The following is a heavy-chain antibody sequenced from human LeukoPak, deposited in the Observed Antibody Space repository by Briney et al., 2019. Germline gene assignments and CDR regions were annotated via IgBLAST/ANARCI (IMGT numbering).Heavy chain of an antibody. Sequence: ASVKASCKASGYTFTSYAMNWVRQAPGQGLEWMGWINTNTGNPTYAQGFTGRFVFSLDHSVSTAYLQISSLQAEDTAVYYCARGYSYGRFDYWGQEPWSPSPQ. J-gene: IGHJ4*01. CDR1: GYTFTSYA. CDR3: ARGYSYGRFDY. V-gene: IGHV7-4-1*02. CDR2: INTNTGNP. D-gene: IGHD5-18*01.